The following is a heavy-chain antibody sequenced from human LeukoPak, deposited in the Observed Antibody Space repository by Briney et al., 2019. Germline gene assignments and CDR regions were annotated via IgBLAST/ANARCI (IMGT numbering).Heavy chain of an antibody. J-gene: IGHJ3*02. V-gene: IGHV3-74*01. CDR1: GFTFSSYW. D-gene: IGHD1-26*01. CDR2: INSDGSST. Sequence: GGPLRLSCAASGFTFSSYWMHWVRQAPGKGLVWVSRINSDGSSTSYADSVKGRFTISRDNAKNTLYLQMNSLRAEDTAVYYCARGSSRNRAIGYAFDIWGQGTMVTVSS. CDR3: ARGSSRNRAIGYAFDI.